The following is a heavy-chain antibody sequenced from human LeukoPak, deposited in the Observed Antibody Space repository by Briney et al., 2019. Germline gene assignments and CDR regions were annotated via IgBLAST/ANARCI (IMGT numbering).Heavy chain of an antibody. D-gene: IGHD2/OR15-2a*01. V-gene: IGHV4-38-2*02. J-gene: IGHJ4*02. CDR1: GYSISSGYY. CDR3: ARDGRPNRYDY. CDR2: IYHSGST. Sequence: SETLSLTCTVSGYSISSGYYWGWIRQPPGKGLEWIGSIYHSGSTYYNPSLKSRVTISVDTSKNQFSLKLSSVTAADTAVYYCARDGRPNRYDYWGQGTLVTVSS.